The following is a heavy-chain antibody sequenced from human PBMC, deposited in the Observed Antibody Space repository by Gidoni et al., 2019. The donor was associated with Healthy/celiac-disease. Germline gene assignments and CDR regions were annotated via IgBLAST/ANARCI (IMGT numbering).Heavy chain of an antibody. CDR2: INHSGST. D-gene: IGHD2-15*01. Sequence: QVQLQQWCAGLLKPSETLSLTCAVYGGSFRGYYWSWIRPHPGKGLEWIGEINHSGSTNYNPSLKSRVTISVDTSKNQFSLKLSSVTAADTAVYYCARGTPVSGKNLDYWGQGTLVTVSS. CDR3: ARGTPVSGKNLDY. J-gene: IGHJ4*02. CDR1: GGSFRGYY. V-gene: IGHV4-34*01.